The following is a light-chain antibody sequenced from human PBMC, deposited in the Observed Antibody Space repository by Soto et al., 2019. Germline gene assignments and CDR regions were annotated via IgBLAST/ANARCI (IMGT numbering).Light chain of an antibody. J-gene: IGLJ1*01. Sequence: QSLLTQPPSASGSPGQSVTISCTGTNSDVGNYNYVSWYQQHPGKAPKLMIYDVSNRPSGVSNRFSGSKSGNTASLTVSGLQAEDEADYYCSSYAGSNIYVFGTGTKITVL. V-gene: IGLV2-8*01. CDR2: DVS. CDR1: NSDVGNYNY. CDR3: SSYAGSNIYV.